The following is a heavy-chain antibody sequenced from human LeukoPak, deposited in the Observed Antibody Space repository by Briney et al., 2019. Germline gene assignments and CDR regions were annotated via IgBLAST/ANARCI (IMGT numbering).Heavy chain of an antibody. CDR2: IKQDGSEK. Sequence: GGSLRLSCAASGFTFSNYWMTWVRQTPGKGLEWVANIKQDGSEKYYVDSVKGRFTISRDNAKNSLYLQMNSLRAEDTAVYYCAGVGGGYSGYECWFDPWGQGTLVTVSS. V-gene: IGHV3-7*01. CDR1: GFTFSNYW. CDR3: AGVGGGYSGYECWFDP. D-gene: IGHD5-12*01. J-gene: IGHJ5*02.